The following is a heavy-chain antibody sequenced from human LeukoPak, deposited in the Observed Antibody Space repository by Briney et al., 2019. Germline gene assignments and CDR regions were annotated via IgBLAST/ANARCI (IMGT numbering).Heavy chain of an antibody. V-gene: IGHV3-33*06. CDR1: GFTFRSYG. CDR3: AKASANWGKFFLDY. CDR2: VWNGGIHK. Sequence: GGSLRLSCSASGFTFRSYGMHWVRQAPGQGLEWVAVVWNGGIHKYYTDSVRGRFTISRDNSKNTLYLQMNSLRAEDTAVYYCAKASANWGKFFLDYWGQGTLVTVSS. D-gene: IGHD7-27*01. J-gene: IGHJ4*02.